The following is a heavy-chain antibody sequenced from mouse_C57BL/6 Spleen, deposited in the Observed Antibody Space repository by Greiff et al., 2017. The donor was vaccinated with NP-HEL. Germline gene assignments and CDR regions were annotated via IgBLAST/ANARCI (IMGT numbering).Heavy chain of an antibody. CDR3: ARAPLYYEDWYFDV. J-gene: IGHJ1*03. Sequence: VQLQQSGPGLVKPSQSLSLTCSVTGYSITSGYYWNWIRQFPGNKLEWMGYISYDGSNNYNPSLKNRISITRDTSKNQFFLKLNSVTTEDTATYYCARAPLYYEDWYFDVWGTGTTVTVSS. D-gene: IGHD2-4*01. CDR2: ISYDGSN. V-gene: IGHV3-6*01. CDR1: GYSITSGYY.